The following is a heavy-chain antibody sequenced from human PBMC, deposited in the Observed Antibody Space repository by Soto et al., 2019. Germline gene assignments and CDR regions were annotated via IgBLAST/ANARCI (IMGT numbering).Heavy chain of an antibody. J-gene: IGHJ4*02. CDR2: ISGSGGST. CDR3: AKDLDIVVVVAAPTFDY. D-gene: IGHD2-15*01. Sequence: GGSLRLSCAASGFTFSSYAMSWVRQAPGKGLEWVSAISGSGGSTYYADSVKGRFTISRDNSKNTLYLQMNSLRAEDTAVYYCAKDLDIVVVVAAPTFDYWGQGTLVTVSS. CDR1: GFTFSSYA. V-gene: IGHV3-23*01.